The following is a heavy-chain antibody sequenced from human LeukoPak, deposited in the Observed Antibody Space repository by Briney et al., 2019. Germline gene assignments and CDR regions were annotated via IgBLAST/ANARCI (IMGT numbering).Heavy chain of an antibody. D-gene: IGHD6-13*01. J-gene: IGHJ4*02. Sequence: SETLSLTCTVSGDSISPYYWNWIRQPAGKGLEWTGRIFTSGTTNYNPSLKSRVTVSADTSKNQLSLKLSSVTAADTAVYYCARGSPYSSSWFDFWGQGTLVTVSS. V-gene: IGHV4-4*07. CDR1: GDSISPYY. CDR3: ARGSPYSSSWFDF. CDR2: IFTSGTT.